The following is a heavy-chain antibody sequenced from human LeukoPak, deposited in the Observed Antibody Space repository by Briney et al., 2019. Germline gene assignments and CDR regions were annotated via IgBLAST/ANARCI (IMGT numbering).Heavy chain of an antibody. CDR2: ISIDGTSK. CDR1: GFTFSRYA. D-gene: IGHD5-18*01. CDR3: AKERVPTASPPAN. Sequence: GRSLRLSCAASGFTFSRYAMQWVRQAPGKGLEWVSLISIDGTSKYYVDSVKGRFTISRDNSKNTLFLQMSSLRAEDTAVYYCAKERVPTASPPANWGQGTLVTVSS. J-gene: IGHJ4*02. V-gene: IGHV3-30*18.